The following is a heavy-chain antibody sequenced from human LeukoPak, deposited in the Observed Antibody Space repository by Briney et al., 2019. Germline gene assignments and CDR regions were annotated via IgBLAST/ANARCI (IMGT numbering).Heavy chain of an antibody. CDR2: IYYSGST. CDR3: ARLGSGWYGNYFDY. D-gene: IGHD6-19*01. CDR1: GGSISSSSYY. J-gene: IGHJ4*02. V-gene: IGHV4-39*01. Sequence: SETLSLTCTVSGGSISSSSYYWGWLRQPPGKGLEWIGSIYYSGSTYYNPSLKSRVTISVDTSKNQFSLKLSSVTAADTAVYYCARLGSGWYGNYFDYWGQGTLVTVSS.